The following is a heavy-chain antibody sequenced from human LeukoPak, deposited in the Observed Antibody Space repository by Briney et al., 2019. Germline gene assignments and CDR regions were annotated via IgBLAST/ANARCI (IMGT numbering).Heavy chain of an antibody. CDR2: ISSSGSTI. J-gene: IGHJ4*02. D-gene: IGHD6-13*01. V-gene: IGHV3-48*03. CDR3: ARLDSSSWFIDY. CDR1: GFTFSSYE. Sequence: GGSLRLSCAASGFTFSSYEMNWVRQAPGKGLEWVSYISSSGSTIYYADSVKGRFTISRDNAKNSLYLQMNSLRAEDTAVYYCARLDSSSWFIDYWGQGTLVTVSS.